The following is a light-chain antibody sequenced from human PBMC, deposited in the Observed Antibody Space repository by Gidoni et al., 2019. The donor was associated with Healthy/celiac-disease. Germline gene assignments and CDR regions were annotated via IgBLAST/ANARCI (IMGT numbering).Light chain of an antibody. J-gene: IGKJ1*01. V-gene: IGKV3-20*01. CDR1: QTVSSSY. CDR3: QQYGSSPWT. CDR2: GAS. Sequence: IVLTHSPGTLSLSPGERATLSCRDSQTVSSSYLAWYQQKPGQAPRLLIYGASSRATGIPDRFSGSGSGTDFTLTISRLEPEDFAVYYCQQYGSSPWTFGQGTKVEIK.